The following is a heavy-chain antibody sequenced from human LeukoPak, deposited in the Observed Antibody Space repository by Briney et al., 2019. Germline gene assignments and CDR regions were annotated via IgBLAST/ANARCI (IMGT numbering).Heavy chain of an antibody. D-gene: IGHD6-19*01. V-gene: IGHV3-30*02. CDR3: ARDAYSSGWYSPDY. CDR2: IRYDGSNK. J-gene: IGHJ4*02. CDR1: GFTFSSYG. Sequence: GGSLRLSCAASGFTFSSYGMHWVRQAPGKGLEWVAFIRYDGSNKYYADSVKVRFTISRDNSKNTLYLQMNSLRAEDTALYYCARDAYSSGWYSPDYWGQGTLVTVSS.